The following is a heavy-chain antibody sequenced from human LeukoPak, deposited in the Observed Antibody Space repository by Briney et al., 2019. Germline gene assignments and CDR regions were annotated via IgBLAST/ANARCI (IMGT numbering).Heavy chain of an antibody. V-gene: IGHV3-7*05. Sequence: GGSLRLSCAVSGFTFNNYWMGWVRQAPGKGLEWVANINRDGSQKSFVDSVKGRFTISRDNAKNSLYLQMNSLRAEDTAVYYCARFEGFRGVIFTGMDVWGQGTTVTVSS. CDR1: GFTFNNYW. D-gene: IGHD3-16*02. J-gene: IGHJ6*02. CDR2: INRDGSQK. CDR3: ARFEGFRGVIFTGMDV.